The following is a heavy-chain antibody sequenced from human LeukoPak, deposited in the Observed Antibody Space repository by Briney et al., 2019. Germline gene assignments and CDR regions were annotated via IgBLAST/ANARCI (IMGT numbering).Heavy chain of an antibody. V-gene: IGHV3-30*18. Sequence: GGSLRLSCAASGFTFSGYGMHWVRQAPGKGLEWVAVISYDGSKKYYADTVKGRFTISRDNSKNTLYLQMNSLRAEDTAVYYCAKDGDGATSFDYWGQGTLVTVSS. CDR2: ISYDGSKK. CDR3: AKDGDGATSFDY. J-gene: IGHJ4*02. CDR1: GFTFSGYG. D-gene: IGHD1-26*01.